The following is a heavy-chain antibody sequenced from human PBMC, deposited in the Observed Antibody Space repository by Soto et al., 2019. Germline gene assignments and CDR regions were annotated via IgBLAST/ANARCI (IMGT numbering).Heavy chain of an antibody. J-gene: IGHJ5*02. Sequence: PGGSLRLSCAASGFTFSSYGMHWVRQAPGKGLEWVAVISYDGSNKYYADSVKGRFTISRDNSKNTLYLKMNSLRAEDTAVYYCEKHLETGESNNWFDPWCQAILVTVS. CDR3: EKHLETGESNNWFDP. CDR1: GFTFSSYG. V-gene: IGHV3-30*18. D-gene: IGHD3-16*01. CDR2: ISYDGSNK.